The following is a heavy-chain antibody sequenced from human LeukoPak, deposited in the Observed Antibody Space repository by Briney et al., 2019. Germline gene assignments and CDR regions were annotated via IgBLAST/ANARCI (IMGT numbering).Heavy chain of an antibody. D-gene: IGHD6-19*01. J-gene: IGHJ1*01. Sequence: SDTLSLTCTVSGGSISNYYWSWIPQPPGKGLEWIGYISYSGSTNYFPSLKSRVTMSLDTSKNQLSLTLSSMTAADTAVYYCASASQWLVWGDWGQGTLVTVSS. CDR3: ASASQWLVWGD. CDR2: ISYSGST. CDR1: GGSISNYY. V-gene: IGHV4-59*07.